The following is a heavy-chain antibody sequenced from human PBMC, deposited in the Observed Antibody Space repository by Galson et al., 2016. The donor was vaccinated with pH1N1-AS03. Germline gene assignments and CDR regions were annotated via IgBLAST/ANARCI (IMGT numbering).Heavy chain of an antibody. D-gene: IGHD2-21*01. CDR1: GFTPDASA. CDR3: VTDILPGGADV. J-gene: IGHJ6*02. Sequence: SLRLSCAASGFTPDASAMHWVRQAPGKGLKWVSGISWTSADIAYADAVKGRFTISRDNAKKSLYLQLNSLRADDTALYYCVTDILPGGADVWGQGTTVTVSS. CDR2: ISWTSADI. V-gene: IGHV3-9*02.